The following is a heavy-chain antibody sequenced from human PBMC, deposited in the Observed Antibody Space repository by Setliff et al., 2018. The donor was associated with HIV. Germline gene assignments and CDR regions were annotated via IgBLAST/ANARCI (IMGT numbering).Heavy chain of an antibody. CDR3: ARGSAVTGTLEY. Sequence: PSETLSLTCTVSGGSLSNFYWTWMRQPAGKRLEWIGRIYMNGTTSYNPSLKSRLTMSVDTSKNQFSLRLTSLTAADTAMYYCARGSAVTGTLEYWGQGTLVTVSS. V-gene: IGHV4-4*07. D-gene: IGHD6-19*01. CDR1: GGSLSNFY. J-gene: IGHJ4*02. CDR2: IYMNGTT.